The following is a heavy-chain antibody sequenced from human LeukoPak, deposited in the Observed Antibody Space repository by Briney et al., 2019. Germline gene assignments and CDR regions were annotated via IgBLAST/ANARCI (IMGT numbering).Heavy chain of an antibody. CDR2: IYYSGST. J-gene: IGHJ3*02. V-gene: IGHV4-30-4*01. D-gene: IGHD2-2*01. CDR1: GGSISSGDYY. CDR3: ARGAVSTYVVPAYPHDAFDI. Sequence: PSQTLSLTCTVSGGSISSGDYYWSWIRQPPGTGLEWIGYIYYSGSTYYNPSLKSRVTISVDTSKNQFSLKLSSVTAADTAVYYCARGAVSTYVVPAYPHDAFDIWGQGTMVTVSS.